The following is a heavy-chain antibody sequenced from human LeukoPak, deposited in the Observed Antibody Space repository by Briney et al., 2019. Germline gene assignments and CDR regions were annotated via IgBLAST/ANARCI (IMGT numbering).Heavy chain of an antibody. CDR1: GFTFSSVG. J-gene: IGHJ6*02. D-gene: IGHD6-19*01. V-gene: IGHV3-30*18. Sequence: GGSLRLSCAGSGFTFSSVGMYWVPQAPGRGLEGVAMISYDERNTLYADSVKGRFTVTSDNSKNTLYMQMDSLRVDDTAVYYCSKRAVAGRTNYYSCGMDVWGQGTTVTVSS. CDR2: ISYDERNT. CDR3: SKRAVAGRTNYYSCGMDV.